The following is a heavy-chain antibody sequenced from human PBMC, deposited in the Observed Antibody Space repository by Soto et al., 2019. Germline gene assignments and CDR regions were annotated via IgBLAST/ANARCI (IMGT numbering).Heavy chain of an antibody. V-gene: IGHV1-46*04. J-gene: IGHJ4*02. CDR3: TRDKGGSYYDY. D-gene: IGHD1-26*01. Sequence: GASVKVSCKASGYTFTDYYLHWVRQAPGQGLEWMGVINPSGGSTTYAQKLQGRVTMTRDTSTNTVYMELSSLRSEDTAVYFCTRDKGGSYYDYWGQGTLVTVSS. CDR2: INPSGGST. CDR1: GYTFTDYY.